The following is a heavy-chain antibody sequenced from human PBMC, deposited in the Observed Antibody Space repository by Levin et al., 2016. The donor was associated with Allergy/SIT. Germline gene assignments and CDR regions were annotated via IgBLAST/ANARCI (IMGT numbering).Heavy chain of an antibody. Sequence: SVKVSCKASGFTFTSSAVQWVRQARGQRLEWIGWIVVGSGNTNYAQKFQERVTITRDMSTSTAYMELSSLRSEDTAVYYCAAGLITFGGVIVYDYWGQGTLVTVSS. CDR2: IVVGSGNT. CDR1: GFTFTSSA. CDR3: AAGLITFGGVIVYDY. V-gene: IGHV1-58*01. D-gene: IGHD3-16*02. J-gene: IGHJ4*02.